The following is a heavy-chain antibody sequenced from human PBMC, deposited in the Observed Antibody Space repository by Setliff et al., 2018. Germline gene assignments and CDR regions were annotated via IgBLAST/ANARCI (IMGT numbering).Heavy chain of an antibody. Sequence: ASVKVSCKASGYTFTGYYMHWVRQAPGQGLEWMGWINPDSGGTNYAQKFQGRVTMTRDTSISTAYMELNRLRSDDTAVYYCARTIVGGATRLDYWGLGTLVTVSS. V-gene: IGHV1-2*02. CDR3: ARTIVGGATRLDY. CDR2: INPDSGGT. D-gene: IGHD1-26*01. CDR1: GYTFTGYY. J-gene: IGHJ4*02.